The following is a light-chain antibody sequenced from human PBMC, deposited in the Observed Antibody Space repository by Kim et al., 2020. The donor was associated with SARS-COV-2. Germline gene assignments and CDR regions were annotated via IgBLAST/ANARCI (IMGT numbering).Light chain of an antibody. J-gene: IGLJ2*01. Sequence: ALGERVSTTCQGDSLRIYYATWYKQKPAPAPILAFYGKNNRPSGIPDRFSGSSSGNTASLTLSGTQAGDEADYYCNSRDNNDNVVFGRGTQLTVL. CDR2: GKN. CDR1: SLRIYY. V-gene: IGLV3-19*01. CDR3: NSRDNNDNVV.